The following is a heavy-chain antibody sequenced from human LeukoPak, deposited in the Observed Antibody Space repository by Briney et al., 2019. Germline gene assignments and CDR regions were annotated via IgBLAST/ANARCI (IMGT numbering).Heavy chain of an antibody. Sequence: SVKVSCKASGGTFSSYAISWVRQAPGQGLEWMGGIIPIFGTANYAQKFQGRVTITTDESTSTAYMELSSLRSEDTAVYYCARDLEAYGDYEAYVNRFDPWGQGTLVTVSS. CDR3: ARDLEAYGDYEAYVNRFDP. J-gene: IGHJ5*02. D-gene: IGHD4-17*01. V-gene: IGHV1-69*05. CDR1: GGTFSSYA. CDR2: IIPIFGTA.